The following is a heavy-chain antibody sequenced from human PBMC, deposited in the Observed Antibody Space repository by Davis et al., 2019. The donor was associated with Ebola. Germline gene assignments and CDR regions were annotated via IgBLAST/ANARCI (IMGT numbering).Heavy chain of an antibody. D-gene: IGHD5-24*01. CDR1: GFTFSDYY. CDR2: ISGGGRTI. V-gene: IGHV3-11*01. Sequence: GGSLRLSCAASGFTFSDYYMSWIRQAPGKGLEWVSYISGGGRTIYYADSVKGRFTMSRDNAKNSLYLQMNSLRAEDTAVYYCARGRWLQFSHYFDYWGQGTLVTVSS. CDR3: ARGRWLQFSHYFDY. J-gene: IGHJ4*02.